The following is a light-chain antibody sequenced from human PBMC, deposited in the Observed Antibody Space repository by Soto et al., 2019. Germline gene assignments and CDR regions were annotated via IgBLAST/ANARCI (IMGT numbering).Light chain of an antibody. J-gene: IGKJ1*01. CDR2: KTS. CDR3: QQYNTYPWT. V-gene: IGKV1-5*03. Sequence: DIQMTQSPSTLSASVGDRVTITCRASQSIRSWLAWYQQKPGKAPKLLIYKTSSLQSGVPSRFSGAESGTEVTLTISSLQPEDFATYFCQQYNTYPWTFGHGTKVEVK. CDR1: QSIRSW.